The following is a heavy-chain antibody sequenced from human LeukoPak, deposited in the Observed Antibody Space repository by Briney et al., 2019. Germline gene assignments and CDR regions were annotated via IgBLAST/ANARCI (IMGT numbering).Heavy chain of an antibody. CDR2: ISSSSSYI. D-gene: IGHD5-12*01. V-gene: IGHV3-21*01. CDR3: ASPWIPGVMDV. J-gene: IGHJ6*03. CDR1: GFTFSSYS. Sequence: PGGSLRLSCAASGFTFSSYSMNWVRQAPGKGLEWVSSISSSSSYIYYADSVKGRFTISRDNAKNSLYLQMNSLRAEDTAVYYCASPWIPGVMDVWGKGTTVTVSS.